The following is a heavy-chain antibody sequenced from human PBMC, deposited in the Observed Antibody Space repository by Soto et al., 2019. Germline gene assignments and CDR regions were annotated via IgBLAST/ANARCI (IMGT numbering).Heavy chain of an antibody. V-gene: IGHV1-2*02. CDR2: INPNSGGT. Sequence: ASVKVSCKASGYSIPVHYMHWERQAPGQGLEWMGWINPNSGGTNSAQKFQGRVTMTWDTSISTAYMELSRLRFDDTAVYYCAKETLQRVVVPAASGMDVWGQGTTVTVSS. D-gene: IGHD2-2*01. J-gene: IGHJ6*02. CDR1: GYSIPVHY. CDR3: AKETLQRVVVPAASGMDV.